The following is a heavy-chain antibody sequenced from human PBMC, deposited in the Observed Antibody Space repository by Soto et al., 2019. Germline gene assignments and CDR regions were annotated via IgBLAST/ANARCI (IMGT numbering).Heavy chain of an antibody. D-gene: IGHD2-15*01. CDR1: GFTFSSYA. V-gene: IGHV3-23*01. Sequence: GESLKISCAASGFTFSSYAMTWVRQAPGKGLEWVSAISGGGGSTYYADSVKGRFTISRDNSKNTLYLQMNSLRAEDTAVYYCAKAGSSHYYGMDVWGQGTTVTVSS. CDR3: AKAGSSHYYGMDV. J-gene: IGHJ6*02. CDR2: ISGGGGST.